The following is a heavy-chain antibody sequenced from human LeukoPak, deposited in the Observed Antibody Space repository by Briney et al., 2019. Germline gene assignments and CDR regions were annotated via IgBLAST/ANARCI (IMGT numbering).Heavy chain of an antibody. CDR1: GFTFSSYA. D-gene: IGHD2-15*01. CDR3: AKSIYVVVAASADY. CDR2: ISGSGGST. Sequence: PGGSLRLSCAASGFTFSSYAMSWVRQAPGKGLEWVSAISGSGGSTYYAVSVKGRFTISRDNSKNTLYLQMNSLRAEDTAVYYCAKSIYVVVAASADYWGQGTLVTVSS. V-gene: IGHV3-23*01. J-gene: IGHJ4*02.